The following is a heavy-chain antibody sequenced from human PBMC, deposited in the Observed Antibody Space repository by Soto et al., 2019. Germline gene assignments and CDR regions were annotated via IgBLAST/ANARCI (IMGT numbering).Heavy chain of an antibody. CDR1: GDSISSYS. V-gene: IGHV4-59*01. CDR2: IHYNGNT. CDR3: AREGNLGRWIQPLDC. J-gene: IGHJ4*02. D-gene: IGHD2-2*03. Sequence: SETLSLTCTVSGDSISSYSGSWIRQPPGKGLEWIGNIHYNGNTKYSPSLKSRVTMSVDTSKNHFSLKPISVTTADTAVYFCAREGNLGRWIQPLDCWGQGTLVTVSS.